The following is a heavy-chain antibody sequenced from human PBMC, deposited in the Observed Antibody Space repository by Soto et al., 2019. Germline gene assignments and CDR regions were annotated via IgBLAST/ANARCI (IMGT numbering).Heavy chain of an antibody. V-gene: IGHV3-48*02. CDR3: AREGGGITMVRGLDY. CDR1: GFTFSSYS. J-gene: IGHJ4*02. CDR2: ISSSSSTI. D-gene: IGHD3-10*01. Sequence: EVQLVESGGGLVQPGGSLRLSCAASGFTFSSYSMNWVRQAPGKGLEWVSYISSSSSTIYYADSVKGRFTISRDNAKNSLYLQMNSLRDEDTAVYYCAREGGGITMVRGLDYWGQGTLVTVSS.